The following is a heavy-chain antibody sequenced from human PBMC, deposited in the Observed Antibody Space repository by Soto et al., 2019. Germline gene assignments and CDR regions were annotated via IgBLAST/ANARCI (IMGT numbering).Heavy chain of an antibody. V-gene: IGHV4-39*01. CDR2: IYYTGAT. D-gene: IGHD6-25*01. J-gene: IGHJ4*02. CDR3: VTGPSSSNGYRQFDQ. Sequence: PSETLSLTCTVSGISISSTDYYWGWIRQAPGKGLEWITSIYYTGATYYNPSLRSRVTISGDTSKNQLSLKLSSVTAADGAVYYCVTGPSSSNGYRQFDQLGQGTLVTVSS. CDR1: GISISSTDYY.